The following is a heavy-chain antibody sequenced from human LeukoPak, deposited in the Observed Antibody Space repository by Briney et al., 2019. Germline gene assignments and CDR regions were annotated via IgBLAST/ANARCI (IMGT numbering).Heavy chain of an antibody. D-gene: IGHD2-2*01. CDR3: AKDFLVVVVPAADQIDY. Sequence: PGGSLRLSCAASGFTFSSYAMSWVRQAPGKGLEWVSAISGSGGSTYYADSVKGRFTISRDNSKNTLYLQMNSLRAEDTAVYYCAKDFLVVVVPAADQIDYWGQGTLVTVSS. CDR1: GFTFSSYA. CDR2: ISGSGGST. V-gene: IGHV3-23*01. J-gene: IGHJ4*02.